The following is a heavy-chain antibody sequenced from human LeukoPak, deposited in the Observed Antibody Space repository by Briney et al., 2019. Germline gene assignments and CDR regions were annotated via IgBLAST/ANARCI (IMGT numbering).Heavy chain of an antibody. D-gene: IGHD3-22*01. CDR1: GFTFSSYW. Sequence: GGSLRLSCVASGFTFSSYWMSWVRQAPGKGLVWVSRIKSDGSTRYADSVKGRFTISRDNAKNTVSLQMNSLRAEDTGVYYCARAPSEIGGYYPEYFRHWGQGTLVTVSP. V-gene: IGHV3-74*01. CDR2: IKSDGST. CDR3: ARAPSEIGGYYPEYFRH. J-gene: IGHJ1*01.